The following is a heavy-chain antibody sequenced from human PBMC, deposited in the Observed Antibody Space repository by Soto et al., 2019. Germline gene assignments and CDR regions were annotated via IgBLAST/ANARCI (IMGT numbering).Heavy chain of an antibody. Sequence: QVQLVQSGTEVKKPGASVKVSCKASGYTFTSYDINWVRQATGQGLEWMGWMNPNSANTGYAQKFQGRVSMTRNTSIRTAYMELSSLRSEDTAVYYCARERTVAGNDYWGQGTLVTVSS. V-gene: IGHV1-8*01. CDR2: MNPNSANT. CDR1: GYTFTSYD. CDR3: ARERTVAGNDY. J-gene: IGHJ4*02. D-gene: IGHD6-19*01.